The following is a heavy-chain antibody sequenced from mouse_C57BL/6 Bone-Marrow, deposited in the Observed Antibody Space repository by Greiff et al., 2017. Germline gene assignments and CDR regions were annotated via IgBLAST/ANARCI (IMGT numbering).Heavy chain of an antibody. CDR1: GFSFTSYG. D-gene: IGHD2-5*01. J-gene: IGHJ1*03. V-gene: IGHV2-3*01. Sequence: VQLQQSGPGLVAPSQSLSITCTVSGFSFTSYGVSWVRQPPGQGLEWLGVIWGDGGTNYHSALISRLSISKDNSKSQVFLKLNSLQTDDTATDYCANGVSCRYFDVWGTGTTVTVSA. CDR2: IWGDGGT. CDR3: ANGVSCRYFDV.